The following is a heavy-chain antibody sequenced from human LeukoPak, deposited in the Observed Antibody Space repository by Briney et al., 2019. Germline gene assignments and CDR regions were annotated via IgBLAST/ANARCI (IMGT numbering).Heavy chain of an antibody. Sequence: GESLRLSCAASGFTFSNYAMSWVRQAPGKGLEWVSSISAGGSGTYYADSVKGRFTISRDNSKNRLYPQMSSLRAEDTALYYCAKRDSSGWYALDHWGQGILVTVSS. CDR2: ISAGGSGT. J-gene: IGHJ4*02. D-gene: IGHD6-19*01. CDR1: GFTFSNYA. CDR3: AKRDSSGWYALDH. V-gene: IGHV3-23*01.